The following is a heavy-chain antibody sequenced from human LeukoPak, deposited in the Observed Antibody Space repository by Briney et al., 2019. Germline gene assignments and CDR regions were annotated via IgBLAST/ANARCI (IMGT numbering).Heavy chain of an antibody. CDR1: GGSFSGYY. CDR3: ATIFGDYDEAPSVPMDV. Sequence: SETLSLTCAAYGGSFSGYYWSWIRQPPGKGLEWIGEINHSGSTNYNPSLKSRVTISVDTSKNQFSLNLTSVTAADTAVYFCATIFGDYDEAPSVPMDVWDKGTTVTVSS. V-gene: IGHV4-34*01. J-gene: IGHJ6*03. D-gene: IGHD4-17*01. CDR2: INHSGST.